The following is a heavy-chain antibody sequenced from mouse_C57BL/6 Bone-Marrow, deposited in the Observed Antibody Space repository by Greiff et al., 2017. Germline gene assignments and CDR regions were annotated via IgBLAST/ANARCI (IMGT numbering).Heavy chain of an antibody. V-gene: IGHV1-19*01. D-gene: IGHD2-1*01. CDR2: INPYNGGT. CDR1: GYTFTDYY. J-gene: IGHJ3*01. Sequence: EVQLQQSGPVLVKPGASVKMSCKASGYTFTDYYMNWVKQSHGKSLEWIGVINPYNGGTSYNQKFKGKATLTVDKSSSTAYMELNSLTSEDSAVYYCARGVIYYGNYSFAYWGQGTLVTVSA. CDR3: ARGVIYYGNYSFAY.